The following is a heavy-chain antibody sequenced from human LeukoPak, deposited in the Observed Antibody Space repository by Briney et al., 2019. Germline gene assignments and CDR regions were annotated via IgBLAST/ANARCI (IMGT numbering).Heavy chain of an antibody. J-gene: IGHJ6*02. Sequence: GASVQDSCKACGGTFISYAISWVRQPPGQGLEWMGRIIPIPGIAKHAQKFQGRVTITADTSTSTPYMELSSLRPEDTAVYYCARRCSGGICSSDRYYSYCGMDVWGQGTTVTVSS. D-gene: IGHD2-15*01. CDR2: IIPIPGIA. CDR1: GGTFISYA. V-gene: IGHV1-69*04. CDR3: ARRCSGGICSSDRYYSYCGMDV.